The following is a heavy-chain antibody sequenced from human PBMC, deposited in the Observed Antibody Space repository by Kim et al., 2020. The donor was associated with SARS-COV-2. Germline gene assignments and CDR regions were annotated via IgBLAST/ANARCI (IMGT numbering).Heavy chain of an antibody. D-gene: IGHD6-19*01. J-gene: IGHJ4*02. CDR3: AKDLHSGWDTPFDY. V-gene: IGHV3-23*01. Sequence: EAVKRQFTISVDNSEITLYLQMNSRRAEDTAVYYCAKDLHSGWDTPFDYWGQGTLVTVSS.